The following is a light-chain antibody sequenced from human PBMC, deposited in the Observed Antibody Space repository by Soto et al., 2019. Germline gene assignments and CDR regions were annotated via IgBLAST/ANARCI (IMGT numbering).Light chain of an antibody. Sequence: DIQMTQSPSTLSASVGDRVTITCRASQTINSKLAWYQQKPGKAPRLLIYKASTLESGVPSRFSGSGSGTEFTLTISSLQPDDFATYYCQQYDTYPSTWTFGQGTKVDVK. CDR2: KAS. V-gene: IGKV1-5*03. CDR3: QQYDTYPSTWT. CDR1: QTINSK. J-gene: IGKJ1*01.